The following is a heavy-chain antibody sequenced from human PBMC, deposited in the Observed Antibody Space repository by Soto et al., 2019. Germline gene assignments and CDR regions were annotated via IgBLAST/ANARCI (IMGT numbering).Heavy chain of an antibody. CDR1: GYTFTSYG. CDR2: ISAYNGNT. D-gene: IGHD4-17*01. V-gene: IGHV1-18*01. Sequence: EASVKVSCKASGYTFTSYGISWVRQAPGQGLEWMGWISAYNGNTNYAQKLQGRVTMTTDTSTSTAYMELRSLRPDDTAVYYCARDLTMTTVTTRDYWGQGTLVTVSS. J-gene: IGHJ4*02. CDR3: ARDLTMTTVTTRDY.